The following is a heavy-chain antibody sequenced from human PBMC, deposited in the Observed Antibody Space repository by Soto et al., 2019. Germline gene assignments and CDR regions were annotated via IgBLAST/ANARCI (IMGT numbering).Heavy chain of an antibody. D-gene: IGHD6-13*01. V-gene: IGHV4-4*02. J-gene: IGHJ5*02. CDR2: IYHSGST. CDR3: ALLNPERKSLRSGSWYL. Sequence: SETLSLTCAVSGGSISSSNWWSWVRQPPGKGLEWIGEIYHSGSTNYNPSLKSRVTISVDKSKNQFSLKLSYVTAADTAVYYCALLNPERKSLRSGSWYLWGQGTLVTVSS. CDR1: GGSISSSNW.